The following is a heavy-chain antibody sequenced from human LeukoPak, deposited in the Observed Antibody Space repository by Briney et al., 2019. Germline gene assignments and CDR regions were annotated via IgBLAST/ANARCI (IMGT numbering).Heavy chain of an antibody. Sequence: ASVKVSCKASGYTSTGYYIHWVRQAPGQGFEWLGRINPKSGGTNYAQNFQGRVTVTRDTSISTAYMEMTGLTPDDTGVYYCARGYSGYDRKFDPWGRGTLVTVSS. CDR2: INPKSGGT. CDR3: ARGYSGYDRKFDP. J-gene: IGHJ5*02. CDR1: GYTSTGYY. V-gene: IGHV1-2*05. D-gene: IGHD5-12*01.